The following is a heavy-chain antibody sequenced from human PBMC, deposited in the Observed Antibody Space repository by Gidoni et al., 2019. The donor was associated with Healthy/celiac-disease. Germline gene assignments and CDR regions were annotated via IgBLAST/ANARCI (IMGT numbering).Heavy chain of an antibody. J-gene: IGHJ3*02. D-gene: IGHD3-22*01. Sequence: QLQLQESGPGLVKPSETLSLTGTVSGGSIRSSSYYWGWIRQPPGQGLEWIGSIYYSGSTDYNPSLKSRVTISVDTSKNQFSLKLSSVTAADTAVYYCARGIDYYDSSCYYYSGAFDIWGQGTMVTVSS. CDR1: GGSIRSSSYY. CDR2: IYYSGST. V-gene: IGHV4-39*01. CDR3: ARGIDYYDSSCYYYSGAFDI.